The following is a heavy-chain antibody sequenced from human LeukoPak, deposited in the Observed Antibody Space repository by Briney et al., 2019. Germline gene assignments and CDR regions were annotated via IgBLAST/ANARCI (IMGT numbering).Heavy chain of an antibody. CDR1: GGTFSSYA. J-gene: IGHJ4*02. V-gene: IGHV3-23*01. CDR3: AKTASGYFFDY. D-gene: IGHD3-3*01. CDR2: ISGSGGST. Sequence: SCKASGGTFSSYAISWVRQAPGKGLEWVSAISGSGGSTYYADSVKGRFTISRDNSKNTLYLQMNSLRVEDTAVYYCAKTASGYFFDYWGQGTLVTVSS.